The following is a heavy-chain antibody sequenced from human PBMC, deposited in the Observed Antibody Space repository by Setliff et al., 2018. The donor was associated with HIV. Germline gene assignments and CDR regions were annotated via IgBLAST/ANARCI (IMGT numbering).Heavy chain of an antibody. V-gene: IGHV1-3*01. CDR3: ARGALLAAFDFDH. CDR1: GYTFTTYS. D-gene: IGHD3-10*01. J-gene: IGHJ4*01. CDR2: INVGNGDT. Sequence: ASVKVSSKSSGYTFTTYSLHWVRQAPGQSLEWMGWINVGNGDTKYSRELQGRIIITRDTSANTAYMELSSLRFDDTAVYFCARGALLAAFDFDHWGHGTLVTVSS.